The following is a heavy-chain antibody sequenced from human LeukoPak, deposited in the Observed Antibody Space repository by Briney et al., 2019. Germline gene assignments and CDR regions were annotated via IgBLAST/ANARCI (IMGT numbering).Heavy chain of an antibody. CDR1: GYSFISYW. D-gene: IGHD3-10*01. V-gene: IGHV5-10-1*01. J-gene: IGHJ3*02. CDR2: IDPSDSYT. Sequence: GESLRISCKGSGYSFISYWISWVRQMPGKGLEWRGRIDPSDSYTNYSPSFQGHVTISPDKSISTAYLQWSSLKASDTAMYYCARKGKGPNDAFDIWGQGTMVTVSS. CDR3: ARKGKGPNDAFDI.